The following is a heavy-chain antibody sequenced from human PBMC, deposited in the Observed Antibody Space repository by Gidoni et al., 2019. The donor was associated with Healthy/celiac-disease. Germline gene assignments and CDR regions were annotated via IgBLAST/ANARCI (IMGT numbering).Heavy chain of an antibody. Sequence: QVQLVESGGGVVQPGRSLRLSCAASGFTFSSYAMHWVRQAPGKGLEWVAVISYDGSNKYYADSVKGRFTISRDNSKNTLYLQMNSLRAEDTAEYYCAREIRAVLLWFGELSYWGQGTLVTVSS. D-gene: IGHD3-10*01. J-gene: IGHJ4*02. V-gene: IGHV3-30*04. CDR3: AREIRAVLLWFGELSY. CDR2: ISYDGSNK. CDR1: GFTFSSYA.